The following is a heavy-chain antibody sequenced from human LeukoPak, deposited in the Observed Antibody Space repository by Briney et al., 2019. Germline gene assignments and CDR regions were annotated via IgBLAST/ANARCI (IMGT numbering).Heavy chain of an antibody. Sequence: NPGGSLRLSCAASGFTFSSYSMNWVRQAPGKGLEWVSSISSSSSYIYYADSVKGRFTISRDNAKNSLYLQINSLRAEDTAVYYCATHLTGPLFDYWGQGTLVTVSS. J-gene: IGHJ4*02. D-gene: IGHD7-27*01. CDR1: GFTFSSYS. CDR2: ISSSSSYI. V-gene: IGHV3-21*01. CDR3: ATHLTGPLFDY.